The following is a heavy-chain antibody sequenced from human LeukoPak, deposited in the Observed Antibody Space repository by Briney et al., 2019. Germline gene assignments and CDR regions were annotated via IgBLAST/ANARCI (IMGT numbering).Heavy chain of an antibody. D-gene: IGHD3-22*01. J-gene: IGHJ4*02. CDR3: TVRTYYYDSSGYSAPHFDY. V-gene: IGHV3-15*01. Sequence: PGGSLRLSCAASGFTFSNAWMSWVRQAPGKGLEWVGRIKSKTDGGTTDYAAPVKGRFTISRDDSKNTLYLQMNSLKTEDTAVYYCTVRTYYYDSSGYSAPHFDYWGQGTLVTVSS. CDR1: GFTFSNAW. CDR2: IKSKTDGGTT.